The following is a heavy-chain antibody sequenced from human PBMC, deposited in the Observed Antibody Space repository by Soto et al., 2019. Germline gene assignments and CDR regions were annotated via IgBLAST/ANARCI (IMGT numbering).Heavy chain of an antibody. CDR2: IDPSDSYT. Sequence: PGASLKISCKGSGYSFTSYWISWVRQMPGKGLEWMGRIDPSDSYTNYSTSFQGHVTISADKSISTAYLQWSSLKASDTAMYYCARRLADYYYYGMDVWGQGTTVTVSS. V-gene: IGHV5-10-1*01. CDR1: GYSFTSYW. J-gene: IGHJ6*02. CDR3: ARRLADYYYYGMDV.